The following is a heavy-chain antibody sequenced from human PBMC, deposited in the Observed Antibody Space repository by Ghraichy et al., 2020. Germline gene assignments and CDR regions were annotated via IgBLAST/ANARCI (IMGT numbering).Heavy chain of an antibody. CDR1: GYTLAGLS. D-gene: IGHD7-27*01. V-gene: IGHV1-24*01. CDR2: SDPEHGET. CDR3: STEDITGAVY. J-gene: IGHJ4*02. Sequence: ASVKVSCKVSGYTLAGLSVHWVRQAPGTGLEWVGGSDPEHGETIYTQKLQGRVIMTEDISSETAYMELRSLRSEDTAIYFCSTEDITGAVYWGQGTLVIVSS.